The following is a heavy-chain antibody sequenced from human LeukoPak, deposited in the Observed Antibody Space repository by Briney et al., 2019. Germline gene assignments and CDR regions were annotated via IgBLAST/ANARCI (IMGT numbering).Heavy chain of an antibody. Sequence: SETLSLTCTVSGGSISSSSYYWGWIRQPPGKGLEWIGSIYYGGSTYYNPSLKSRVTISVDTSKNQFSLKLSSVTAADTAVYYCARAAEEWELIYFGYWGQGTLVTVSS. CDR2: IYYGGST. V-gene: IGHV4-39*01. J-gene: IGHJ4*02. CDR1: GGSISSSSYY. D-gene: IGHD1-26*01. CDR3: ARAAEEWELIYFGY.